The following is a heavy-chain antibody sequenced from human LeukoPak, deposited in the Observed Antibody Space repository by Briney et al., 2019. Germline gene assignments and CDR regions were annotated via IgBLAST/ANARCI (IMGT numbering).Heavy chain of an antibody. CDR2: ITDSGDGT. CDR1: GFTFSSSA. J-gene: IGHJ4*02. CDR3: AKDSPVATR. D-gene: IGHD1-26*01. Sequence: PGGSLRLSCAASGFTFSSSAMSWVRQAPRRGLEWVSSITDSGDGTYYADSVKGRFTISRDDPKNALYLQMNSLRAEDTAVYYCAKDSPVATRWGQGTLVTVSS. V-gene: IGHV3-23*01.